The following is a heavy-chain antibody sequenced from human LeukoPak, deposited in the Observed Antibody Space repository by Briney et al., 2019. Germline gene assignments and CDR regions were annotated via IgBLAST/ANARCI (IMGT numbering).Heavy chain of an antibody. V-gene: IGHV3-23*01. Sequence: GGSLRLSCAASGFTFSSCAMSWVRQAPGKGLEWVSAIVGGGTSTYYADSVKGRFTISRDNPKNTLYLQMNSLRAEDTAVYFCAKRGVVIRVILVGFHKEAYYFDSWGQGALVTVSS. CDR3: AKRGVVIRVILVGFHKEAYYFDS. J-gene: IGHJ4*02. D-gene: IGHD3-22*01. CDR1: GFTFSSCA. CDR2: IVGGGTST.